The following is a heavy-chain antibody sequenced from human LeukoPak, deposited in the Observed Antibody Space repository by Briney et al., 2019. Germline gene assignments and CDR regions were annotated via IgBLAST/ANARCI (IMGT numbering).Heavy chain of an antibody. CDR1: GYSFTSYW. CDR3: ARGIAVAGDNNWFDP. CDR2: IYPGDSDT. J-gene: IGHJ5*02. V-gene: IGHV5-51*01. D-gene: IGHD6-19*01. Sequence: GEALNISCKGSGYSFTSYWIGWVRQMRGKGLEWMGIIYPGDSDTRYSPSFQGQVTISVDKSISTAYLQWSSLKASDTAMYYCARGIAVAGDNNWFDPWGQGTLVTVSS.